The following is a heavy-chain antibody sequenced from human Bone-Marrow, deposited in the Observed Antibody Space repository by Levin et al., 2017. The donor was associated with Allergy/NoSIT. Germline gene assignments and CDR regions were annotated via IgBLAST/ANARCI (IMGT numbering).Heavy chain of an antibody. Sequence: SQTLSLTCTVSGGSISRHYWSWIRQPPGKGLELIGYIYYSGSTKYNPSLKSRVTISVDTSKNQFSLKLSSVTAADTAVYYCARRVSSPNLNSFFYFGMDVWGQGTTVTVSS. CDR1: GGSISRHY. CDR2: IYYSGST. CDR3: ARRVSSPNLNSFFYFGMDV. J-gene: IGHJ6*02. D-gene: IGHD3-10*01. V-gene: IGHV4-59*11.